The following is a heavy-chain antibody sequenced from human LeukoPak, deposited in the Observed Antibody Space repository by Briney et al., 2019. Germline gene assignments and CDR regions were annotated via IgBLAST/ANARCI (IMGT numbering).Heavy chain of an antibody. J-gene: IGHJ4*02. CDR2: IWYDGSNK. CDR3: ARDRIAAAAYFDY. D-gene: IGHD6-13*01. V-gene: IGHV3-33*01. CDR1: GFTFSSYG. Sequence: GGSLRLSCAASGFTFSSYGMHWVRQAPGKGLEWVAVIWYDGSNKYYADSVKGRFTISRDNSKNTLYLQMTSLRVEDTAVYYCARDRIAAAAYFDYWGQGTLVTVSS.